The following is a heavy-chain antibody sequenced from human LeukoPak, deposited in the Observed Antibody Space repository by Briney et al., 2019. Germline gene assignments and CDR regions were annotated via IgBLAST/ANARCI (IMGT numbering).Heavy chain of an antibody. CDR3: AKGGYSGYDYVDY. CDR2: ISASGGTT. CDR1: GFTFISYA. D-gene: IGHD5-12*01. V-gene: IGHV3-23*01. J-gene: IGHJ4*02. Sequence: PGGSLRLSCAASGFTFISYAIHWVRQAPGKGVEWVSTISASGGTTYYADSVKGRFTISRDNFKNTLYLQMNSLRAEDTAVYYCAKGGYSGYDYVDYWGQGTLVTVSS.